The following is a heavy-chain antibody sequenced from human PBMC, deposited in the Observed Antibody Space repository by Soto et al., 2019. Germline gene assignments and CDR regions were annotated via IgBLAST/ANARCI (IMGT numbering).Heavy chain of an antibody. CDR3: ARGGNGDNVGYWYFDL. Sequence: QVQLVQSGAEVKKPGASVEVSCKASGYTFTTYCIHWVRHAPGQGLQWMGVINPGGVSTKYAQKFQDRVTMTSDTSTSTVYMDLSSLRSEDTAVYFCARGGNGDNVGYWYFDLWGRGTLVTVSP. CDR2: INPGGVST. D-gene: IGHD4-17*01. CDR1: GYTFTTYC. V-gene: IGHV1-46*01. J-gene: IGHJ2*01.